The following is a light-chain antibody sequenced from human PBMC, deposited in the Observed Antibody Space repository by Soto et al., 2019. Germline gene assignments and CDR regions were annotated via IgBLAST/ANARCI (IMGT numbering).Light chain of an antibody. Sequence: SYELTQPPSVSVSPGQTATITCSGDNLGDRYAYWYQQKPGRSPIVVIYQDRKRPSEIPERFSGSNSGNTATLTISGTQAMDEADYYCQTWDGGTRVTFGGGTKLTVL. J-gene: IGLJ2*01. V-gene: IGLV3-1*01. CDR2: QDR. CDR3: QTWDGGTRVT. CDR1: NLGDRY.